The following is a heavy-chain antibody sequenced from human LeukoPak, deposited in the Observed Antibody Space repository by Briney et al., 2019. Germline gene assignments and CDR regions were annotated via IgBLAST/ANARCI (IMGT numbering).Heavy chain of an antibody. V-gene: IGHV4-34*01. CDR3: ARSVGATSSENRNHDRTWFDL. CDR2: INHSGRT. D-gene: IGHD1-26*01. Sequence: SETLSLTCAVYGGSFSGYYWSWIRQPQGKGLEWIGEINHSGRTNYNTSLKRRVTISVETSKKKFSLKLSSVTAADTAVYYCARSVGATSSENRNHDRTWFDLWGQGTLVTVSS. CDR1: GGSFSGYY. J-gene: IGHJ5*02.